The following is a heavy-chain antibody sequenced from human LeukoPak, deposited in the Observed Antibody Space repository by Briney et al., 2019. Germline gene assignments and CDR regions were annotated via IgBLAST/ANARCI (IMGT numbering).Heavy chain of an antibody. Sequence: ASVKVSCKASGYTFTGYYMHWVRQAPGQGLEWKGWINPNSGGTNYAQKFQGRVTMTRDTSISTAYMELSRLRSDDTAVYYCARGGRKITMVRGVIYYWGQGTLVTVSS. J-gene: IGHJ4*02. CDR3: ARGGRKITMVRGVIYY. D-gene: IGHD3-10*01. CDR1: GYTFTGYY. CDR2: INPNSGGT. V-gene: IGHV1-2*02.